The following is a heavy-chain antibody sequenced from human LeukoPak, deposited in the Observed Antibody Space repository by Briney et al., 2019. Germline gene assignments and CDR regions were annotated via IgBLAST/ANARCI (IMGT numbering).Heavy chain of an antibody. CDR3: AATYYDFWSGLLSHTYGMDV. D-gene: IGHD3-3*01. CDR2: ISYDGSNK. Sequence: GGSLRLSCAASGFTFSSYGMHWVRQAPGKGLEWMAVISYDGSNKYYADSVKGRFTISRDNSKNTLYLQMNSLRAEDTAVYYCAATYYDFWSGLLSHTYGMDVWGQGTTVTVSS. V-gene: IGHV3-30*03. CDR1: GFTFSSYG. J-gene: IGHJ6*02.